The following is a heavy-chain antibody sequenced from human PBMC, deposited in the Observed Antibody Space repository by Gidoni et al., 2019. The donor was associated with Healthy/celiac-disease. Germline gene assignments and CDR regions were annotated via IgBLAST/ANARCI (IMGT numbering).Heavy chain of an antibody. CDR3: ARGDIVVVPAASYYGMDV. CDR2: IWYDGSNK. CDR1: GFTFSSSG. V-gene: IGHV3-33*01. D-gene: IGHD2-2*01. J-gene: IGHJ6*02. Sequence: QVQLVESGGGVVQPGRSLRLSCAASGFTFSSSGMHWVRQAPGKGLEWVAVIWYDGSNKYYADSVKGRFTISRDNSKNTLYLQMNSLRAEDTAVYYCARGDIVVVPAASYYGMDVWGQGTTVTVSS.